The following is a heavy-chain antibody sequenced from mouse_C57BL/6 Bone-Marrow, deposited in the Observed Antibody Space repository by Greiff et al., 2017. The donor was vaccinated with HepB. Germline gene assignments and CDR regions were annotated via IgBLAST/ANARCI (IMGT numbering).Heavy chain of an antibody. J-gene: IGHJ3*01. Sequence: EVQLVESGGGLVQPGGSLKLSCAASGFTFSDYYMYWVRQTPEKRLEWVAYISNGGGSTYYPDTVKGRFTISRDNAKNTLYLQMSRLKSEDTAMYYCARRAYYYGSRAWFAYWGQGTLVTVSA. D-gene: IGHD1-1*01. CDR3: ARRAYYYGSRAWFAY. V-gene: IGHV5-12*01. CDR1: GFTFSDYY. CDR2: ISNGGGST.